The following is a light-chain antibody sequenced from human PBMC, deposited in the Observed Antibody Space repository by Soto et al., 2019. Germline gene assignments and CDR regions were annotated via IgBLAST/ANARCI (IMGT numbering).Light chain of an antibody. Sequence: QSVLTQPASVSGSPGQSITISCTGTSSDVGSYNLVSWYQHHPGKAPKLIIYEGNKRPSGVSNRFSASKSGNTASLTISGLQAEDEADYYCCSYAGSTTWVFGGGTQLTVL. CDR3: CSYAGSTTWV. CDR2: EGN. V-gene: IGLV2-23*01. CDR1: SSDVGSYNL. J-gene: IGLJ3*02.